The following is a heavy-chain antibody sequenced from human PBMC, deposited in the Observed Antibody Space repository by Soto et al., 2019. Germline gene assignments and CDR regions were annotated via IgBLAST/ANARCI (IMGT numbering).Heavy chain of an antibody. CDR2: ISAYNGNT. CDR1: GYTFTSYG. V-gene: IGHV1-18*01. D-gene: IGHD2-2*01. J-gene: IGHJ4*02. Sequence: VSCKASGYTFTSYGIRWVRQAPGQGLEWMGWISAYNGNTDYPQKLQGRVTMTTDTSTSTAYMELRSLRSDDTAVYYCAREGYCISTSCYASALDYWGQGTLVTVSS. CDR3: AREGYCISTSCYASALDY.